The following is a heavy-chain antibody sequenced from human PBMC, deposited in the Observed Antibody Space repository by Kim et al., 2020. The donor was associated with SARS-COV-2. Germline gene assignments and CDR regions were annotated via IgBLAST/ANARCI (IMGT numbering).Heavy chain of an antibody. CDR3: GRVGDNFSFDY. Sequence: GGSLRLSCVVSGFSFSVYQMGWIRQAPGKGREWDSYITSSGSTKYYADSVKGRFTMSRDNAKNSLDLQMDSLRAEDTSVYYCGRVGDNFSFDYWGQGTQVTVSS. V-gene: IGHV3-11*01. CDR1: GFSFSVYQ. CDR2: ITSSGSTK. J-gene: IGHJ4*02.